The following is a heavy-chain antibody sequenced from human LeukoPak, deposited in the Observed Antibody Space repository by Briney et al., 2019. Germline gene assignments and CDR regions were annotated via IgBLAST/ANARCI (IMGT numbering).Heavy chain of an antibody. J-gene: IGHJ4*02. CDR1: GFTFTSYW. D-gene: IGHD3-3*01. CDR2: INYDGSST. V-gene: IGHV3-74*01. CDR3: AREPVGFWSGYYQYYFDY. Sequence: GGSVRLSCAASGFTFTSYWIHWVRQAPGKGLVWVSHINYDGSSTTYADSVKGRFTISRDNAKNSLYLQMNSLRAEDTAVYYCAREPVGFWSGYYQYYFDYWGQGTLVTVSS.